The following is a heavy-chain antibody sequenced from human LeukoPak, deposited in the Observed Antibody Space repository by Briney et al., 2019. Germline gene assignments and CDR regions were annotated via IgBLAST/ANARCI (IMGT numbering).Heavy chain of an antibody. J-gene: IGHJ4*02. CDR3: ASDPARDYYDSSGYFRWVDY. CDR2: ISGSGSTT. CDR1: GFTFSDYY. V-gene: IGHV3-11*01. Sequence: GGSLRLSCAASGFTFSDYYMSWIRQAPGKGLEWVSYISGSGSTTYYADSVKGRFTISRDNAKNSLFLQMNSLRAEDTAVYYCASDPARDYYDSSGYFRWVDYWGQGTLVTVSS. D-gene: IGHD3-22*01.